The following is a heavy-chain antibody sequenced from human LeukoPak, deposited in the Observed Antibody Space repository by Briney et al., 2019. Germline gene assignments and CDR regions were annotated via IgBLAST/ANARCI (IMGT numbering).Heavy chain of an antibody. V-gene: IGHV3-23*01. D-gene: IGHD6-13*01. J-gene: IGHJ4*02. CDR3: AKDTSNSWYGLDF. CDR2: IRGTGGST. CDR1: GFTFSSFA. Sequence: RGSLRLSCAASGFTFSSFAMTWVRQAPGKGLQWVSGIRGTGGSTYYADSVKGRFTISRDNSKNTLYLQMNSLRAEDTAVYYCAKDTSNSWYGLDFWGQGTLVTVSS.